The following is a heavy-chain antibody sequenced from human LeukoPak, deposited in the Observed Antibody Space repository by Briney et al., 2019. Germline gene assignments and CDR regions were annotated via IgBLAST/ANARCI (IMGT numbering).Heavy chain of an antibody. D-gene: IGHD2/OR15-2a*01. CDR2: IHSGGST. CDR1: GFTVSSNY. CDR3: ARAKIIHSITHMDV. V-gene: IGHV3-53*05. Sequence: GGSLRLSCAASGFTVSSNYMTWVRQAPGKGLEWVSVIHSGGSTYYADSVKGRFTISRDNSKKTLYLQMNSLRSDDAAVYYCARAKIIHSITHMDVWGQGTTVTVSS. J-gene: IGHJ6*02.